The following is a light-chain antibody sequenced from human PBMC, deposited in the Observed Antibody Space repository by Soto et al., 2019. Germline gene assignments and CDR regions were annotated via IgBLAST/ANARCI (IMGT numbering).Light chain of an antibody. J-gene: IGKJ4*01. CDR3: QQYNSYPS. Sequence: DIQMTQSPSTLSAFEGDRFTTICRASQSISSWLAWYQQKPGKAPKLLIYKASSLESGVPSRFSGSGSGTEFTLTLSSLQPDDFATYYCQQYNSYPSFGGGTKVDIK. CDR2: KAS. CDR1: QSISSW. V-gene: IGKV1-5*03.